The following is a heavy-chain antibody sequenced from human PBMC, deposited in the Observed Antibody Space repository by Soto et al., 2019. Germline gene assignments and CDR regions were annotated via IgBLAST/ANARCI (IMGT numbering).Heavy chain of an antibody. CDR1: GFAFSSYW. CDR3: ASDLSGRADV. D-gene: IGHD3-10*01. J-gene: IGHJ6*02. V-gene: IGHV3-74*01. CDR2: MNEDGGTT. Sequence: LRLSCAASGFAFSSYWMHWVRQAPGKGLVWVSRMNEDGGTTDYADSVKGRFTISRDNAKNTLYLQMNSLRVEDTAVYYCASDLSGRADVWGQGTTVTVSS.